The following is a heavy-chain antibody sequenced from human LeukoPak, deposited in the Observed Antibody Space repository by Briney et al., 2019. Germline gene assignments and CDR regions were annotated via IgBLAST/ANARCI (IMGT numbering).Heavy chain of an antibody. CDR1: GFTFSNYW. D-gene: IGHD1-26*01. CDR3: ARKILGGDFDL. J-gene: IGHJ4*02. Sequence: PGGSLRLSCAASGFTFSNYWIHWVRQAPGKGLVWVSRINGDGSTTNYADSVKGRFTISRDNAKNTLYLQMNSLRAEDTAVYYCARKILGGDFDLWGQGTLVTVSS. V-gene: IGHV3-74*01. CDR2: INGDGSTT.